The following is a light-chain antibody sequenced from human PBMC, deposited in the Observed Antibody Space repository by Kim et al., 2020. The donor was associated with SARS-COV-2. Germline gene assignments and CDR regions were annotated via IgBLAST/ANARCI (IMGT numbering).Light chain of an antibody. J-gene: IGKJ5*01. CDR3: QQTDTTPIT. CDR1: QDIRND. Sequence: ASVGDRVTITCRASQDIRNDLGWYQQKPGRAPKRLIYGASSLQSGVPSRFSGSGSGTEFTLTISSVQPEDCATYYCQQTDTTPITFGQGTRLEIK. CDR2: GAS. V-gene: IGKV1-17*01.